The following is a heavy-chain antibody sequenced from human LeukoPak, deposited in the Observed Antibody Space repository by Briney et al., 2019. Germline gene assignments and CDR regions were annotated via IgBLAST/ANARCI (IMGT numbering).Heavy chain of an antibody. V-gene: IGHV3-23*01. CDR2: ISGSGGST. CDR1: GFTFSSYA. CDR3: TTDPSPLDY. J-gene: IGHJ4*02. Sequence: GGSLRLSCAASGFTFSSYAMSWVRQAPGKGLEWVSAISGSGGSTYYADSVKGRFTISRDNSKNTLYLQVNSLKTEDTAVYYCTTDPSPLDYWGQGTLVTVSS.